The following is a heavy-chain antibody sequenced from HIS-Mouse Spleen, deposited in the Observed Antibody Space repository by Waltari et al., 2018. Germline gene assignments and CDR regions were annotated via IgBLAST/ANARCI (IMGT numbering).Heavy chain of an antibody. CDR3: ASYSYGSGSYYNDY. V-gene: IGHV4-34*01. D-gene: IGHD3-10*01. CDR2: INHSGST. Sequence: QVQLQQWGAGLLKPSETLSLTCAVYGGSFSGSYWSWIRQPPGKGLEWIGEINHSGSTNYNPSLKSRVTISVDTSKNQFSLKLSSVTAADTAVYYCASYSYGSGSYYNDYWGQGTLVTVSS. J-gene: IGHJ4*02. CDR1: GGSFSGSY.